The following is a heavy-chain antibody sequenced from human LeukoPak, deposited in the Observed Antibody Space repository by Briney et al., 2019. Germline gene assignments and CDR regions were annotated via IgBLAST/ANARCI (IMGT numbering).Heavy chain of an antibody. J-gene: IGHJ4*02. V-gene: IGHV3-21*01. Sequence: PGGSLRLSCAASGFTVSSNYMSWVRQAPGKGLEWVSSISSSSSYIYYADSVKGRFTISRDNAKNSLYLQMNSLRAEDTAVYYCAREGVAGTREKFFRYWGQGTLVTVSS. CDR3: AREGVAGTREKFFRY. CDR1: GFTVSSNY. D-gene: IGHD6-19*01. CDR2: ISSSSSYI.